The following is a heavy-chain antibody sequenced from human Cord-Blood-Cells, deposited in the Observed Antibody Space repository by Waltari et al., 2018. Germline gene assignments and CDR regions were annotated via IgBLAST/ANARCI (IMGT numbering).Heavy chain of an antibody. J-gene: IGHJ4*02. CDR2: INPNSGGT. Sequence: QVQLVQSGAEVKKPGASVKVSCKASGNTFTGYYMHWVRPAPGQGLEWMGRINPNSGGTNYAQKFQGRVTMTRDTSISTAYMELSRLRSDDTAVYYCARDLGTGDGRYFDYWGQGTLVTVSS. V-gene: IGHV1-2*06. CDR3: ARDLGTGDGRYFDY. CDR1: GNTFTGYY. D-gene: IGHD7-27*01.